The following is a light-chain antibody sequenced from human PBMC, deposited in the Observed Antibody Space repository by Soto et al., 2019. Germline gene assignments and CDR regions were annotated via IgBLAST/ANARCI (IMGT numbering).Light chain of an antibody. V-gene: IGKV1-39*01. CDR3: HQYIRYPIT. CDR2: AAS. CDR1: QSISSY. Sequence: DNQMTQSPSCLSASVGDRVTSTYRASQSISSYLNWYQQKPGKAPKLLIYAASSLQSGVPSRFSRSGSGIEFNLPISSLHPEDLATYYCHQYIRYPITFGQGTRLEIK. J-gene: IGKJ5*01.